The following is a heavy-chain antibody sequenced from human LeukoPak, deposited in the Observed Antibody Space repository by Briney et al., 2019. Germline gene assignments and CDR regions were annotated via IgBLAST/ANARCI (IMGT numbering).Heavy chain of an antibody. V-gene: IGHV3-23*01. CDR2: ISGSGGST. Sequence: PGGSLRLSCAASGFTFSSYAMSWVRQAPGKGLEWVSAISGSGGSTYYADSVKGRFIISRDNSKNTLYLQMNSLRAEDTAVYYCAKTVGASVSPFDYWGQGTLVTVSS. J-gene: IGHJ4*02. D-gene: IGHD1-26*01. CDR3: AKTVGASVSPFDY. CDR1: GFTFSSYA.